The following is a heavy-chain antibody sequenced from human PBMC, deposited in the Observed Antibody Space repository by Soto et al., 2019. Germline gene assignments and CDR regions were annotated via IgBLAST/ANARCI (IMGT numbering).Heavy chain of an antibody. D-gene: IGHD3-22*01. V-gene: IGHV1-69*01. Sequence: QVQLVQSGAEVKKPGSSVKVSCKASGGTFRSYSISWVRQAPGQGLEWMGGIIPIFDITNYAQKFQGRVTITADESTITAYMELSSLGSDDTAVYYCARPDEGGYSSNHHYYYALDVWCQGTTVTV. J-gene: IGHJ6*02. CDR2: IIPIFDIT. CDR3: ARPDEGGYSSNHHYYYALDV. CDR1: GGTFRSYS.